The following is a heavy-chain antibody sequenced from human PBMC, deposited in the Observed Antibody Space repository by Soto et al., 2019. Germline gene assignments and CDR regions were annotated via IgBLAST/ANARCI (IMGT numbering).Heavy chain of an antibody. CDR1: GFTFSSYA. CDR2: ISYDGSNK. D-gene: IGHD3-10*01. Sequence: QVQLVESGGGVVQPGRSLRLSCAASGFTFSSYAMHWVRQAPGKGLEWVAVISYDGSNKYYADSVKGRFTISRDNSKNTLYLQMNSLRAEDTAVYYCARSYRSGGSASYFDYWGQGTLVTVSS. V-gene: IGHV3-30-3*01. J-gene: IGHJ4*02. CDR3: ARSYRSGGSASYFDY.